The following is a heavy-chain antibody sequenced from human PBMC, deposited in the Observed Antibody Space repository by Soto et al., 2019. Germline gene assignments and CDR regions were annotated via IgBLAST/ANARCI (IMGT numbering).Heavy chain of an antibody. CDR3: TRGSAYSSSWYLNFDY. V-gene: IGHV3-74*01. Sequence: PGGSLRLSCAASGFTLNSYWMHWVRQAPGKGLVWVSRINSDGSSTSYADSVKGRFTISRDNAKNTLYLQMNSLRAEDTAVYYCTRGSAYSSSWYLNFDYWGQGTLVTVSS. CDR1: GFTLNSYW. J-gene: IGHJ4*02. D-gene: IGHD6-13*01. CDR2: INSDGSST.